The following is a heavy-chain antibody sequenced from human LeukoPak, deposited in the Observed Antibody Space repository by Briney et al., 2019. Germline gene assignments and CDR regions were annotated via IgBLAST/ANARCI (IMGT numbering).Heavy chain of an antibody. CDR3: ALGTDY. J-gene: IGHJ4*02. D-gene: IGHD1-1*01. Sequence: SETLSLTCTVSGVSISSYYWSWIRQPPGKGLEWLGYIYYSGSTNYNPSLKSRVTISVDTSKNQFSLKLSSVTAADTAVYYCALGTDYWGQGTLVTVSS. V-gene: IGHV4-59*01. CDR1: GVSISSYY. CDR2: IYYSGST.